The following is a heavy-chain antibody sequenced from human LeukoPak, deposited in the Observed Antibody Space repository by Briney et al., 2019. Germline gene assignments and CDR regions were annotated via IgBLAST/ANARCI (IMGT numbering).Heavy chain of an antibody. V-gene: IGHV3-30*02. CDR2: IRYDGNDK. CDR3: AKVFVEMATTDVFDI. D-gene: IGHD5-24*01. Sequence: TGGSLRLSCAASGFTFSSYGMHWVRQAPGKGLEWVTFIRYDGNDKYYADSVKGRFAISRDNSKSTLYLQMNSLRAGDTAVYYCAKVFVEMATTDVFDIWGQGTVVTVSS. J-gene: IGHJ3*02. CDR1: GFTFSSYG.